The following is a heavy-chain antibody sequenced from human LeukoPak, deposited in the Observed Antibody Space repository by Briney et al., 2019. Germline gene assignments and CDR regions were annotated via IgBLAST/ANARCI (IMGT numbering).Heavy chain of an antibody. CDR2: INPNSGGT. CDR1: GYTFTGYY. Sequence: GASVKVSCKASGYTFTGYYMHWVRQAPGQGLEWMGWINPNSGGTNYAQKFQGRVTTTRDTSISTAYMELSRLRSDDTAVYYCARGNSKYSSGWYDGPPFDYWGQGTLVTVSS. CDR3: ARGNSKYSSGWYDGPPFDY. J-gene: IGHJ4*02. D-gene: IGHD6-19*01. V-gene: IGHV1-2*02.